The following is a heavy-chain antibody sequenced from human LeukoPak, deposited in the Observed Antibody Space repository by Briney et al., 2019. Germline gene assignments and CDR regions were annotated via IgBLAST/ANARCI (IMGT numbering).Heavy chain of an antibody. Sequence: GASVKLSCKPSGYTFSDSYIHWVRQAPGVGLQWMGWISPNNGDTNYAEDFQGRVTMTRDTSIRTAYMELTRLTLNDTAVYYCVRSPIGASAYWGRGTLVTVSS. CDR1: GYTFSDSY. V-gene: IGHV1-2*02. CDR2: ISPNNGDT. CDR3: VRSPIGASAY. D-gene: IGHD3-10*01. J-gene: IGHJ4*02.